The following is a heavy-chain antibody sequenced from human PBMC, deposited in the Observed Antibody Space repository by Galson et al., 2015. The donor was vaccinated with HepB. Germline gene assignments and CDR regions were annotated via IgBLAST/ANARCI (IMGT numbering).Heavy chain of an antibody. J-gene: IGHJ4*02. Sequence: SVKVSCKASGGTFSSYAISWVRQAPGQGLEWMGRIIPILGIANYAQKFQGRVTITADKSTSTAYMELSGLRSEDTAVYYCARGGYYGSGSYYGASFDYWGQGTLVTVSS. V-gene: IGHV1-69*04. CDR2: IIPILGIA. CDR3: ARGGYYGSGSYYGASFDY. CDR1: GGTFSSYA. D-gene: IGHD3-10*01.